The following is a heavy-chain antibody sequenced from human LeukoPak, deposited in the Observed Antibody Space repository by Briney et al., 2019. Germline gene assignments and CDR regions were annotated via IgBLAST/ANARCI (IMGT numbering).Heavy chain of an antibody. J-gene: IGHJ4*02. CDR1: GYAFTSYD. V-gene: IGHV1-8*01. Sequence: ASVKVSCKASGYAFTSYDINWVRQATGQGLEWMGWMNPNSGNTGYAQKFQGRVTMTRNTSISTAYMELSSLRSEDTAVYYCAATLEEYYDFWSGYIYSLDYWGQGTLVTVSS. CDR3: AATLEEYYDFWSGYIYSLDY. CDR2: MNPNSGNT. D-gene: IGHD3-3*01.